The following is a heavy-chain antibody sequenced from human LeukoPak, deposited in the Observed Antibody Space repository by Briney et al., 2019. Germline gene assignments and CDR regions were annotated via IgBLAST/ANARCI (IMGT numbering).Heavy chain of an antibody. V-gene: IGHV3-64*02. CDR2: ISSDGGNT. CDR1: GFTLSTYA. Sequence: PGGSLRLSCAASGFTLSTYAMHWVRQAPGKGLEYISSISSDGGNTYYADSVKGRFTISRDNSNNTLYLQMGRLRAEDMAVYYCARSNNIVGATYFDYWGQGTLVTVSS. J-gene: IGHJ4*02. CDR3: ARSNNIVGATYFDY. D-gene: IGHD1-26*01.